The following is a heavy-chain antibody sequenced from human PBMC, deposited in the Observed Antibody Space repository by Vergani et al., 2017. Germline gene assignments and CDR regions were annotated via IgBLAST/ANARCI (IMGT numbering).Heavy chain of an antibody. CDR2: IFYSGTT. Sequence: QVQLQESGPGLVKPSQTLSLTCTVSGDSIRSGVYYWGWIRQHPGQGLEWIGYIFYSGTTYDNPSLRSRLTISVDTSQNQFSLKLRSVTAADTAVYYCARVDTQVPATSHFYYMDVWGKGTTVVVS. V-gene: IGHV4-31*03. J-gene: IGHJ6*03. CDR3: ARVDTQVPATSHFYYMDV. CDR1: GDSIRSGVYY. D-gene: IGHD6-25*01.